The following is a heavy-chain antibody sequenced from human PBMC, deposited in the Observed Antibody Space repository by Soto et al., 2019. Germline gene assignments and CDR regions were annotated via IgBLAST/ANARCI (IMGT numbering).Heavy chain of an antibody. CDR2: IHYSGST. CDR3: AKQSRLPGILPGYYLRFDI. J-gene: IGHJ3*02. D-gene: IGHD3-9*01. CDR1: GVSFSSYY. Sequence: SETLSLTCTVSGVSFSSYYWSWIRQPPGKGLEWIGYIHYSGSTSYNPSLKSRVAISVDTSKNQFSLKLSSVTAADTAVYYCAKQSRLPGILPGYYLRFDIWGPGTMVTVS. V-gene: IGHV4-59*08.